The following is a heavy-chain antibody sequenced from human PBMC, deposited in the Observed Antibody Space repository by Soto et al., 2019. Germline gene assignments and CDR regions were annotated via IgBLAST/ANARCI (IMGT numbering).Heavy chain of an antibody. CDR2: IYSGGSI. J-gene: IGHJ4*02. Sequence: VQLVESGGGLIQAGGSLRLSCAVSGFTVSNNFMMWVRQAPGKGLEWVSLIYSGGSISYADSVKGRFTISRDGSMNMLYLQMNSLTAENTAVYYCARDGNGQRGSPHWGQGTLVTVSS. CDR3: ARDGNGQRGSPH. CDR1: GFTVSNNF. V-gene: IGHV3-53*02. D-gene: IGHD3-16*01.